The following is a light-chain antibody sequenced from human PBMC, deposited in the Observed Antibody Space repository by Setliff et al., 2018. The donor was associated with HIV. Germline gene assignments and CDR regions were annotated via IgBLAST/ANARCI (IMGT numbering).Light chain of an antibody. J-gene: IGLJ3*02. CDR3: SSYKTGNTLV. V-gene: IGLV2-14*01. CDR2: EVI. Sequence: ALTQPASVSGSPGQSTTISCTGTSSDIGVSKYVSWYQQHPGRAPKLMIFEVINRPSGVSDRFSGSKSGNTASLTISGLQAEDEADYYCSSYKTGNTLVFGGGTK. CDR1: SSDIGVSKY.